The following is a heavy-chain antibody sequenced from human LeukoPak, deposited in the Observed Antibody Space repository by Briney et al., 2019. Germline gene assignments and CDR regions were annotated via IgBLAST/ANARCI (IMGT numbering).Heavy chain of an antibody. V-gene: IGHV4-59*01. J-gene: IGHJ5*02. CDR1: DDSISTYY. CDR3: VSSKSGTYGWFDP. D-gene: IGHD4-17*01. CDR2: IYYTGST. Sequence: SETLSLTCTVSDDSISTYYWSWFRQPPGKGLEWIGYIYYTGSTNYNPSLKSRGTISVDTSKNQFSLKVSSVTAADTAVYYCVSSKSGTYGWFDPWGQGNLVTVSS.